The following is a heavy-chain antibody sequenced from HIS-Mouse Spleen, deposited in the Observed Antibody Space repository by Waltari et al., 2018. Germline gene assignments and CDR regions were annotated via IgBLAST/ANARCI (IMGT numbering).Heavy chain of an antibody. CDR1: GYTFTGYY. J-gene: IGHJ3*02. V-gene: IGHV1-2*02. CDR2: INPNSGGT. D-gene: IGHD3-3*01. CDR3: ARDTSPYYDFWSGYSPGAFDI. Sequence: QVQLVQSGAEVKKPGASVKVSCKASGYTFTGYYMHWVRQAPGQGLEWMGWINPNSGGTNYAQKFQGRVTMTRDTSISTAYMELSRLRSDDTAVYYCARDTSPYYDFWSGYSPGAFDIWGQGTMVTVSS.